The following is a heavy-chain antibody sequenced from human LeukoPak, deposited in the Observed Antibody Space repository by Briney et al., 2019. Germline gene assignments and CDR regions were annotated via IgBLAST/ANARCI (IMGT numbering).Heavy chain of an antibody. Sequence: PGGSLRLSCTASGFAFGDFAMNWVRQAPGKGLEWVGFIKTKLYGGTTEYAASVKGRFTISRDDSKAIAYLQMNSLKTKDTAVYYCTRDHRDDWNPGYYFDYWGQGTLVTVSS. V-gene: IGHV3-49*04. D-gene: IGHD1-1*01. CDR3: TRDHRDDWNPGYYFDY. J-gene: IGHJ4*02. CDR1: GFAFGDFA. CDR2: IKTKLYGGTT.